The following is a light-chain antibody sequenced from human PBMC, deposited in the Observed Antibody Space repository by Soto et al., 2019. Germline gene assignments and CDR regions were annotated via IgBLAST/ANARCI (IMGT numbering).Light chain of an antibody. CDR1: QSVSSSY. Sequence: EIVLTQSPGTLPLSPGERATLSCRASQSVSSSYLAWYQHKPGQAPRLLIYGASSRATGIPDRFSGSGSGTDFTLTISRLEPEDFAVYYCQQYGSSPHTFGQGTKLETK. CDR2: GAS. CDR3: QQYGSSPHT. J-gene: IGKJ2*01. V-gene: IGKV3-20*01.